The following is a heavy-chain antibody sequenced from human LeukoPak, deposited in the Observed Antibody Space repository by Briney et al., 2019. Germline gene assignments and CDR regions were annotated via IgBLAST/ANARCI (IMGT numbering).Heavy chain of an antibody. J-gene: IGHJ4*02. CDR2: ITSTSTYI. CDR1: GFTFSAYN. V-gene: IGHV3-21*01. CDR3: ARVGYAVIDILTGWYDY. D-gene: IGHD3-9*01. Sequence: GGSLRLSCAASGFTFSAYNMNWVRQTPGKGLEWVSSITSTSTYIYYADSVRGRFTISRDNARNSLYLQLNSLRAEDTAVYYCARVGYAVIDILTGWYDYWGQGTLVTVSS.